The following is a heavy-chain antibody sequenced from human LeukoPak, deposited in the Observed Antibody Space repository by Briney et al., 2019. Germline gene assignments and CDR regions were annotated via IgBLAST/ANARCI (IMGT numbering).Heavy chain of an antibody. CDR3: ARDSGLYDYVWGSYRSDY. Sequence: ASVKVSCKASGYTFTSYGISWVRQAPGQGLEWMGWISAYNGNTNYAQKLQGRVTMTTDTSTSTAHMELRSLRSDDTAVYYCARDSGLYDYVWGSYRSDYWGQGTLVTVSS. J-gene: IGHJ4*02. CDR1: GYTFTSYG. CDR2: ISAYNGNT. V-gene: IGHV1-18*01. D-gene: IGHD3-16*02.